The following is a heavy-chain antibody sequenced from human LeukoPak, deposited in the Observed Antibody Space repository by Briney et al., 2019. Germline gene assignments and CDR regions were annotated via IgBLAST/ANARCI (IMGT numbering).Heavy chain of an antibody. V-gene: IGHV3-9*01. D-gene: IGHD6-13*01. CDR2: ISWNSGSI. CDR1: GFTFSGYA. CDR3: AKGPPIAAAGFFDY. J-gene: IGHJ4*02. Sequence: GGSLRLPCAASGFTFSGYAMSWGRQAPEKGLGWGSGISWNSGSIGYADSVKGRFTISRDNAKNSLYLQMNSLRAEDTALYYCAKGPPIAAAGFFDYWGQGTLATVSS.